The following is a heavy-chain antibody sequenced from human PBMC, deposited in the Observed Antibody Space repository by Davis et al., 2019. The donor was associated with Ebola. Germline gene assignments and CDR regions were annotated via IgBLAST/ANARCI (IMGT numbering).Heavy chain of an antibody. J-gene: IGHJ1*01. CDR2: IRSKAYGGTT. Sequence: PGGSLRLSCTASGFTFGDYAMSWVRQAPGKGLEWVGFIRSKAYGGTTEYAASVKGRFTISRDDSKSIAYLQMNSLKTEDTAVYYCTRDTGYSSGWYGRPFQHWGQGTLVTVSS. D-gene: IGHD6-19*01. V-gene: IGHV3-49*04. CDR3: TRDTGYSSGWYGRPFQH. CDR1: GFTFGDYA.